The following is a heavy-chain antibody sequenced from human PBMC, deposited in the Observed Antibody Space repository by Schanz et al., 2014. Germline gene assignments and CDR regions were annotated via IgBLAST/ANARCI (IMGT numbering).Heavy chain of an antibody. D-gene: IGHD3-3*01. J-gene: IGHJ4*02. V-gene: IGHV1-18*01. CDR2: ISAYNGNT. CDR1: GYTFTSYG. CDR3: ARSAGRDFWSGYYTRFDY. Sequence: QVQLVQSGAEVKKPGASVKVSCKASGYTFTSYGISWVRQAPGQGLEWMGWISAYNGNTKYPQKLQGRVTMPTDTSTSTAYMELRSLRSDDTAVYYCARSAGRDFWSGYYTRFDYWGQGTLVTVSS.